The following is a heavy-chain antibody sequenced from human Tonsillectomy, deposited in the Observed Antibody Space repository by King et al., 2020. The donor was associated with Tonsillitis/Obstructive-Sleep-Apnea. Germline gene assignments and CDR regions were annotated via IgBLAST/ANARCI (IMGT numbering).Heavy chain of an antibody. CDR1: GYSFTSYW. D-gene: IGHD6-19*01. Sequence: VQLVESGAEVKKPGESLKISCKGSGYSFTSYWIGWVRQMPGKGLEWMGIIYPGDSDTRYSPSFQGQVTISADKSISTADLQWSSLKASATAMYYCARVAVAGTSWFDPWGQGTLVTVSS. J-gene: IGHJ5*02. CDR2: IYPGDSDT. V-gene: IGHV5-51*01. CDR3: ARVAVAGTSWFDP.